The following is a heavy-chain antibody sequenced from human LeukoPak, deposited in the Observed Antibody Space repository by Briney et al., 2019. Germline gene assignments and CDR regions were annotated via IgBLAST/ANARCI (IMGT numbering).Heavy chain of an antibody. J-gene: IGHJ4*02. Sequence: PSETLSLTCTVSGGSINSNYWSWIRQPAGKGLEWIGRIYTSGSTNYNPSLKSRVTMSVGTSQNQFSLKLSSVTAADTAVYYCARAPYCTNGVCYMRNYFDYWGQGTLVTVSS. CDR2: IYTSGST. D-gene: IGHD2-8*01. CDR1: GGSINSNY. CDR3: ARAPYCTNGVCYMRNYFDY. V-gene: IGHV4-4*07.